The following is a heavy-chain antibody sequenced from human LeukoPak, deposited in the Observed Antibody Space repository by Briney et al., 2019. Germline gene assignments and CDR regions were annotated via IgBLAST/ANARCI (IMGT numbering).Heavy chain of an antibody. V-gene: IGHV3-23*01. Sequence: GGSLRLSCAASGFSLSTYAMSWVRQAPGKGPEWVSAISGAGGRTYYADSVKGRFTISRDNSKNTLYLQMNSLRVEDTAVYYCAKGTGYSSGWYDYWGQGTLVTVSS. CDR1: GFSLSTYA. CDR3: AKGTGYSSGWYDY. J-gene: IGHJ4*02. CDR2: ISGAGGRT. D-gene: IGHD6-19*01.